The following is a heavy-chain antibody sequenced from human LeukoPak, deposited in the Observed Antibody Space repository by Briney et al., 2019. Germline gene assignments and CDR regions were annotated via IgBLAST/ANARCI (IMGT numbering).Heavy chain of an antibody. CDR3: ARDQSGWYCDY. V-gene: IGHV3-48*03. J-gene: IGHJ4*02. Sequence: SGGSLRLSCAASGYTFSSYEMNWVRQAPAPGLELVSYISSSGSSIYYADSVQGRFTISRDNAKNSLYLQMNSLRAEDTAVYYCARDQSGWYCDYWGQGTLVTVSS. CDR2: ISSSGSSI. CDR1: GYTFSSYE. D-gene: IGHD6-19*01.